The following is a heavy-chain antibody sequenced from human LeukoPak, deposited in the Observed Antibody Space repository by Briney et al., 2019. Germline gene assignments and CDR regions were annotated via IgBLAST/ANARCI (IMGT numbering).Heavy chain of an antibody. J-gene: IGHJ3*02. CDR1: GFTFSSYD. CDR3: ASNYYVTKAAFDI. V-gene: IGHV3-23*01. CDR2: IRPSGDNT. Sequence: GGALGLSCAASGFTFSSYDMTWVRQAPGRGLEWVSSIRPSGDNTYYGDSVKGRFTISRDKSKNMLYLQMNSLRAEDTAVYYCASNYYVTKAAFDIWGQGTMVTVSS. D-gene: IGHD3-10*02.